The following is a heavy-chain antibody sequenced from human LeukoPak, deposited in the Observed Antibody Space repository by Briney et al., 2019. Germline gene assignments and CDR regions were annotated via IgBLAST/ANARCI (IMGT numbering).Heavy chain of an antibody. D-gene: IGHD5-18*01. CDR1: GFTSSSYD. Sequence: GRSLRLSCVASGFTSSSYDMHWVRQAPGKGLEWVAVISYDGSKKSSAESVKGRFTISRDNSKNTLYLQMNSLRPEDTAVYFCARANGQLWTTPDYWGQGTLVTISS. CDR2: ISYDGSKK. CDR3: ARANGQLWTTPDY. V-gene: IGHV3-30*03. J-gene: IGHJ4*02.